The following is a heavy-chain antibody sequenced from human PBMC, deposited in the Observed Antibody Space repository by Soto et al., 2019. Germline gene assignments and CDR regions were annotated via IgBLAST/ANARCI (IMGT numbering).Heavy chain of an antibody. CDR2: ISGSGIST. D-gene: IGHD3-22*01. CDR1: GFTFSNYV. Sequence: PGGSLRLSCTASGFTFSNYVMSWVRQAPGRGLEWVSAISGSGISTFYADSVKGRSIISRDNAKNSLFLQMNSLRAEDTAVYYCARAGDSGGYYWFDPWGQGTLVTVSS. CDR3: ARAGDSGGYYWFDP. J-gene: IGHJ5*02. V-gene: IGHV3-23*01.